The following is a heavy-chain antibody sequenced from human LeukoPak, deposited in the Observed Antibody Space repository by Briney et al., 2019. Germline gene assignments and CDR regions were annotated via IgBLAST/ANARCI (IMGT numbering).Heavy chain of an antibody. CDR2: IYYSGST. Sequence: SETLSLTCTVSGGSINSYYWSWIRQPPGEGLEWIGYIYYSGSTNYNPTLKSRVTISVDTSKNQFSLSLSSVTAADTAVYYCARGLMGATHIDYWGQGTLVTVSS. V-gene: IGHV4-59*13. J-gene: IGHJ4*02. CDR1: GGSINSYY. CDR3: ARGLMGATHIDY. D-gene: IGHD1-26*01.